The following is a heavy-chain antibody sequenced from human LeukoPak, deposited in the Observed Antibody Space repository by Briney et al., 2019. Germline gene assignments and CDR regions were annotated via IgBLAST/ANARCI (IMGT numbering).Heavy chain of an antibody. J-gene: IGHJ4*02. D-gene: IGHD5-18*01. CDR1: GGSISSSSYY. CDR3: ARDLTEYSYDY. Sequence: SETLSLTCTVSGGSISSSSYYWGWIRQPPGKGLERIGSIYYSGSTYYNPSLKSRVTISVDTSKNQFSLKLSSVTAADTAVYYCARDLTEYSYDYWGQGTLVTVSS. CDR2: IYYSGST. V-gene: IGHV4-39*02.